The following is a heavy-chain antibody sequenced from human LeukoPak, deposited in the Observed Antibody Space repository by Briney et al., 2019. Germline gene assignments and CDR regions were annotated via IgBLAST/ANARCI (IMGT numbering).Heavy chain of an antibody. D-gene: IGHD3-10*01. CDR3: ATARVDYGMPV. CDR1: GFTFSSSG. V-gene: IGHV3-30*03. CDR2: IPSHGSYQ. Sequence: SGGSLRLSCAASGFTFSSSGMHWVRQAPGKXXXGVAVIPSHGSYQYYADSVKGRFTISRDNSKNTLYLQMSSLRVEDTAVYHCATARVDYGMPVWGQGTTVTVSS. J-gene: IGHJ6*02.